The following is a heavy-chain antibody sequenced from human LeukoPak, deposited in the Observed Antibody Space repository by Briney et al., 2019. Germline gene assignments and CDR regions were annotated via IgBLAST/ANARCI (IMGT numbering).Heavy chain of an antibody. Sequence: GRSLRLSCAASGFTFDDYAMHWVRQAPGKGLEWASGISWNSGSIGYADSVKGRFTISRDNAKNSLYLQMNSLRAEDTALYYCARDFSSLGIGAFDIWGQGTMVTVSS. CDR3: ARDFSSLGIGAFDI. D-gene: IGHD3-9*01. CDR2: ISWNSGSI. V-gene: IGHV3-9*01. CDR1: GFTFDDYA. J-gene: IGHJ3*02.